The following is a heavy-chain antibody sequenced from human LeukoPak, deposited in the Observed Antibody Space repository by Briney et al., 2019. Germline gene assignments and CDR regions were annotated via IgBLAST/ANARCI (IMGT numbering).Heavy chain of an antibody. CDR1: GFTFSAYY. Sequence: GGSLILSCATSGFTFSAYYMNWVRQAPGKGLECVSSISISSNFIHYADSVKGRFTISRDNGKNSLYLQMDSLRVEDTAVYYCARGGAYSDYDMRNWFDPWGQGTLVTVSS. CDR2: ISISSNFI. CDR3: ARGGAYSDYDMRNWFDP. V-gene: IGHV3-21*01. D-gene: IGHD5-12*01. J-gene: IGHJ5*02.